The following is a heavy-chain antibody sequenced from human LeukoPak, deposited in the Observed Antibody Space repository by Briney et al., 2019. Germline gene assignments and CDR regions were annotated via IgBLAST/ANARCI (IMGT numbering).Heavy chain of an antibody. CDR3: ARGSFDWLLKYYFDY. J-gene: IGHJ4*02. Sequence: SETLSLTCTVSGGSISSSSYYWSWIRQPPGKGLEWIGEINHSGSTNYNPSLKSRVTISVDTSKNQFSLKLSSVTAADTAVYYCARGSFDWLLKYYFDYWGQGTLVTVSS. CDR2: INHSGST. D-gene: IGHD3-9*01. V-gene: IGHV4-39*07. CDR1: GGSISSSSYY.